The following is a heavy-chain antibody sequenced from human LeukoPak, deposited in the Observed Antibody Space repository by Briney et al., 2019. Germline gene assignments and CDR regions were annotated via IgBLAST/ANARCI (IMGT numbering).Heavy chain of an antibody. CDR1: GFSVSDYS. V-gene: IGHV3-11*05. CDR2: VMSGRGSS. D-gene: IGHD1-26*01. CDR3: TRERQGSYYAFES. Sequence: GGSLRLSCAASGFSVSDYSTSWIRQSPGKGPEWISYVMSGRGSSNYADSVKGRFTISRDNAKNSVALQLDGLRADDTAVYFCTRERQGSYYAFESWGQGTLVTVSS. J-gene: IGHJ4*02.